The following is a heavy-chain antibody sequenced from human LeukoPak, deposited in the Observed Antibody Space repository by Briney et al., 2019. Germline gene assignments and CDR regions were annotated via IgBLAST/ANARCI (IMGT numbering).Heavy chain of an antibody. J-gene: IGHJ6*03. CDR1: GYSITSAYY. D-gene: IGHD2-2*01. CDR2: FFLKGST. V-gene: IGHV4-38-2*02. Sequence: PSETLSLTCTVSGYSITSAYYWGWIRQPPGKGLEWIGSFFLKGSTYYNPSLKSRVTISVDTSKNQFSLTLSSVIAADTAVYYCARTTEGYCSSASCFGFSYSYYMDVWGKGTTVTISS. CDR3: ARTTEGYCSSASCFGFSYSYYMDV.